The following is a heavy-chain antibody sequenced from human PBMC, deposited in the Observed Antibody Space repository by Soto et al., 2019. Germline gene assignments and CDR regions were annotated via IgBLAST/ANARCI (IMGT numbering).Heavy chain of an antibody. CDR2: IDPSDSYT. Sequence: EVQLVQSGAEVKKPGESLRISCKGSGYSFTSYWISWVRQMPGKGLEWMGRIDPSDSYTNYSPSFQGHVTISADKSIXTXYXXWSSLKASDTAMYYCARHEGSGSYRWIYYSYGMDVWGQGTTVTVSS. V-gene: IGHV5-10-1*01. CDR1: GYSFTSYW. CDR3: ARHEGSGSYRWIYYSYGMDV. J-gene: IGHJ6*02. D-gene: IGHD3-10*01.